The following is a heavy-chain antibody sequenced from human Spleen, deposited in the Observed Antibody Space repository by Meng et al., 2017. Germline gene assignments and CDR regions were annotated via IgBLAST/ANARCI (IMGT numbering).Heavy chain of an antibody. CDR3: AKAPRILAGISSYFDY. CDR1: GFTFSTYA. CDR2: ISASGGNT. D-gene: IGHD6-19*01. V-gene: IGHV3-23*01. J-gene: IGHJ4*02. Sequence: GESLKISCAASGFTFSTYAMNWVRQAPGKGLEWVSAISASGGNTYYADSVKGRFTISRDNSKNTLYLQMTFLRAEDAALYYCAKAPRILAGISSYFDYWGQGTLVTVSS.